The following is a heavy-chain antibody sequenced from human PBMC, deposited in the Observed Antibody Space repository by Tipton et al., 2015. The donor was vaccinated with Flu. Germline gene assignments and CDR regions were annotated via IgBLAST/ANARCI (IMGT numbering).Heavy chain of an antibody. D-gene: IGHD6-13*01. V-gene: IGHV4-59*07. CDR2: IYYSGST. CDR3: ARVSSSSSWSQDWYFDL. J-gene: IGHJ2*01. Sequence: TPSLTCTVSGGSISSYYWSWIRQPPGKGLEWIGYIYYSGSTNYNPSLKSRVTISVDTSKNQFSLKLSSVTAADTAVYYCARVSSSSSWSQDWYFDLWGRGTLVTVSS. CDR1: GGSISSYY.